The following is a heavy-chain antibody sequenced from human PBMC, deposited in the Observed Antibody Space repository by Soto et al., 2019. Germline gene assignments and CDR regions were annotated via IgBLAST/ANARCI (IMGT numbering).Heavy chain of an antibody. Sequence: ASVKVSCKASGYTFTSYGISWVRQAPGQGLEWMGWISAYNGNTNYAQKLQGQVTISVDKSISTAYLQWSSLRAGDTAVYYCARAGYSSGWSNPSDYYYYYGMDVWGQGTTVTVSS. V-gene: IGHV1-18*01. CDR1: GYTFTSYG. CDR2: ISAYNGNT. D-gene: IGHD6-19*01. J-gene: IGHJ6*02. CDR3: ARAGYSSGWSNPSDYYYYYGMDV.